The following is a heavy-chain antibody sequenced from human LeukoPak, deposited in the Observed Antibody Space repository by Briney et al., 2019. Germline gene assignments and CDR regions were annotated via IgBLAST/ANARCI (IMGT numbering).Heavy chain of an antibody. Sequence: GGSLRLSCAASGFTSSSCAMSWVRQAPGKGLEWVSAISGSGGSTYYADSVKGRFTISRDNSKNTLYLQMNSLRAEDTAVYYCAKDPLAANLVDYWGQGTLVTVSS. D-gene: IGHD2-15*01. J-gene: IGHJ4*02. V-gene: IGHV3-23*01. CDR2: ISGSGGST. CDR1: GFTSSSCA. CDR3: AKDPLAANLVDY.